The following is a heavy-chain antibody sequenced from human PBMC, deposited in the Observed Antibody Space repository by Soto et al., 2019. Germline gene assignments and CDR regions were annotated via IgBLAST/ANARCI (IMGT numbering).Heavy chain of an antibody. CDR2: IYAGDSDT. D-gene: IGHD6-19*01. V-gene: IGHV5-51*01. CDR3: VRHRVAGGIDGFDI. CDR1: GYSFISYW. J-gene: IGHJ3*02. Sequence: GESLKISCKGSGYSFISYWIGWVRQMPGKGLEWMGFIYAGDSDTRYSPSFQGQVTISADKSITTAYLQWSSLKASDTAMYYCVRHRVAGGIDGFDIWGQGTMVTVSS.